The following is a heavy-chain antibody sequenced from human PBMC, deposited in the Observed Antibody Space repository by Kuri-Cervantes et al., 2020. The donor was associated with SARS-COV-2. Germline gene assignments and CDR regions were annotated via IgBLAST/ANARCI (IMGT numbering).Heavy chain of an antibody. CDR2: IYYSGST. J-gene: IGHJ4*02. CDR1: GGSISSSSYY. D-gene: IGHD6-6*01. V-gene: IGHV4-39*01. CDR3: ASIAARPYFDY. Sequence: GSLRLSCTVSGGSISSSSYYWGWIRQPPGKGLEWTGSIYYSGSTYYNPSLKSRVTISVDTSKNQFSLKLSSVTAADTAVYYCASIAARPYFDYWGQGTLVTVSS.